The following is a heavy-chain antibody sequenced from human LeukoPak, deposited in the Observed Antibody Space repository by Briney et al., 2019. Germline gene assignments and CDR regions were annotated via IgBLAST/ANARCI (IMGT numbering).Heavy chain of an antibody. Sequence: GGSLRLSCAASGFTFNNYNMNWVRQAPGKGLECVSSISSSSSYIYYADSVKGRFTISRDNAKNSLYLQMNSLRAEDTAVYYCARDPEPTNYNYYYYYYMDVWGKGTTVTVSS. D-gene: IGHD3-10*01. J-gene: IGHJ6*03. V-gene: IGHV3-21*01. CDR3: ARDPEPTNYNYYYYYYMDV. CDR1: GFTFNNYN. CDR2: ISSSSSYI.